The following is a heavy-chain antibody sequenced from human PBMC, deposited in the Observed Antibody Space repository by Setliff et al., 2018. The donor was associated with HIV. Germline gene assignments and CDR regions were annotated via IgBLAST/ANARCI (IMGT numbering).Heavy chain of an antibody. CDR2: IYYVGWS. V-gene: IGHV4-4*07. CDR1: GASLQSYY. CDR3: ARGVPLLPPHY. J-gene: IGHJ4*02. D-gene: IGHD2-21*02. Sequence: SETLSLTCSVSGASLQSYYWSWIRQPAGKGLQWIGRIYYVGWSKYNPSLEDRVTMSVDTSNNQFSLSLTSVTAADTAVYYCARGVPLLPPHYWGQGTLVTVSS.